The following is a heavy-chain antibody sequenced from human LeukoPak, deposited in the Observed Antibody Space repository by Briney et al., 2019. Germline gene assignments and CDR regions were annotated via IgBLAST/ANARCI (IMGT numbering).Heavy chain of an antibody. J-gene: IGHJ4*02. D-gene: IGHD3-22*01. Sequence: ASVKVSCKASGGTFSSYAISWVRQAPGQVLEWMGGIIPIFGTANYAQKFQGRVTITADESTSTAYMELSSLRSEDTAVYYCAVGGLDYYDSSGYFDYWGQGTLVTVSS. V-gene: IGHV1-69*13. CDR2: IIPIFGTA. CDR1: GGTFSSYA. CDR3: AVGGLDYYDSSGYFDY.